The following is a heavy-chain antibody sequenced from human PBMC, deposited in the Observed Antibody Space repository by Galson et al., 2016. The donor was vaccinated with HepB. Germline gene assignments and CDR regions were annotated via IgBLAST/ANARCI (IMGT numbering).Heavy chain of an antibody. J-gene: IGHJ4*02. CDR1: GYIFTNYW. CDR2: IHPGASDP. D-gene: IGHD1-1*01. CDR3: ARGGVTGTPGGY. V-gene: IGHV5-51*01. Sequence: QSGAEVKKPGESLRISCKGSGYIFTNYWIGWVRQMPGKGLEWMGIIHPGASDPRYSPSFQGQINISADLSITTAYLQWNSLKASDTAIYYCARGGVTGTPGGYWGQGTLVTVSS.